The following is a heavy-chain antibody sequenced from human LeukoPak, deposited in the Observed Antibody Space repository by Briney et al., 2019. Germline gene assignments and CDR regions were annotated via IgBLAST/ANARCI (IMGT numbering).Heavy chain of an antibody. CDR2: INHSGST. CDR3: ASPGYSSGWYLY. V-gene: IGHV4-34*01. J-gene: IGHJ4*02. Sequence: SETLSLTCAVYGGSFSGYYWSWIRQPPGKGLERIGEINHSGSTNYNPSLKSRVTISVDTSKNQFSLKLSSVTAADTAVYYCASPGYSSGWYLYWGQGTLVTVSS. CDR1: GGSFSGYY. D-gene: IGHD6-19*01.